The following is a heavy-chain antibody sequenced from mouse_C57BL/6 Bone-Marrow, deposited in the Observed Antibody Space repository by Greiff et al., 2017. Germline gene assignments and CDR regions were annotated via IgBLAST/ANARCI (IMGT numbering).Heavy chain of an antibody. Sequence: EVQVVESEGGLVQPGSSMKLSCTASGFTFSDYYMAWVRQVPEKGLEWVANINYDGSSTYYLDSLKSRFIISRDNAKNILYLQISSLKSEDTATYYCARWLLPNYYAMDYWGQGTSVTVSA. CDR3: ARWLLPNYYAMDY. J-gene: IGHJ4*01. D-gene: IGHD2-3*01. CDR1: GFTFSDYY. CDR2: INYDGSST. V-gene: IGHV5-16*01.